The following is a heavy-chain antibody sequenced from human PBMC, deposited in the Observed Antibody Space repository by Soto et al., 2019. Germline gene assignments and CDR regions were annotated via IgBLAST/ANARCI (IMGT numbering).Heavy chain of an antibody. CDR2: ISGYDGDI. Sequence: QPQLVQSGPEVRKPGASVKVSCRASGYNFAIYGISWVRQAPGQGLEWMAWISGYDGDINYAQKFQGRVTVTTDTATNTAHLEVRSLGPDDTAIYYCARDDLVVPSTFALRDYYYYYGMDVWGQGTSVTVSS. D-gene: IGHD2-21*01. J-gene: IGHJ6*02. V-gene: IGHV1-18*04. CDR1: GYNFAIYG. CDR3: ARDDLVVPSTFALRDYYYYYGMDV.